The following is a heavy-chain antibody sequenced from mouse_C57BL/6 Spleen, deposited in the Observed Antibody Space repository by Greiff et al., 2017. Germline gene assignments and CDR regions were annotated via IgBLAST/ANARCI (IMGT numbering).Heavy chain of an antibody. D-gene: IGHD2-12*01. CDR1: GYTFTSYW. V-gene: IGHV1-69*01. CDR2: IDPSDSYT. J-gene: IGHJ4*01. CDR3: ARSGYSGAMDY. Sequence: QVQLKQPGAELVMPGASVKLSCKASGYTFTSYWMHWVKQRPGQGLEWIGEIDPSDSYTNYNQKFKGKSTLTVDKSSSTAYMQLSSLTSEDSAVYYCARSGYSGAMDYWGQGTSVTVSS.